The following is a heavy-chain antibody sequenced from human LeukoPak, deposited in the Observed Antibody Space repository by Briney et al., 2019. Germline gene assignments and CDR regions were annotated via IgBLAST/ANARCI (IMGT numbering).Heavy chain of an antibody. J-gene: IGHJ4*02. Sequence: ASVKVSCKASGYTFTSYAMHWVRQAPGQRLEWMGWINPNNGGTNYAQKFQGRVTMTRDTSISTAYMELSRLRSDDTAVYYCARYYYDTSSSDYWGQGTLVTVSS. CDR1: GYTFTSYA. V-gene: IGHV1-2*02. CDR3: ARYYYDTSSSDY. D-gene: IGHD3-22*01. CDR2: INPNNGGT.